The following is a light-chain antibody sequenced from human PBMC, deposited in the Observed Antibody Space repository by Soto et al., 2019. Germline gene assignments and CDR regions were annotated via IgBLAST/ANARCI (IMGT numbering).Light chain of an antibody. J-gene: IGKJ3*01. Sequence: DIQMTQSPSSLSASVGDSVTLTCRASQTISTSLNWYQQTPGKAPQLLVYSASSLHSGVPSRFSGSGSGTDFTLTISSLQPEDFATYYCQQSYNSPFNFGPGTKVDIK. CDR2: SAS. V-gene: IGKV1-39*01. CDR3: QQSYNSPFN. CDR1: QTISTS.